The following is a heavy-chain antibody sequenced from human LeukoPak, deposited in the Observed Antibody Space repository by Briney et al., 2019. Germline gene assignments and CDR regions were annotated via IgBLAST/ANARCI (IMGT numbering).Heavy chain of an antibody. CDR1: GGSISSYY. CDR2: IYTSGST. Sequence: NTSETLSLTCTVSGGSISSYYWSWIRQPAGKGLEWIGRIYTSGSTNYNPSLKSRVTMSVDTSKNQFSLKLSSVTAADTAVYYCATARSRGYCSSTSCYTQLRYYYYMDVWGKGTTVTVSS. D-gene: IGHD2-2*02. J-gene: IGHJ6*03. CDR3: ATARSRGYCSSTSCYTQLRYYYYMDV. V-gene: IGHV4-4*07.